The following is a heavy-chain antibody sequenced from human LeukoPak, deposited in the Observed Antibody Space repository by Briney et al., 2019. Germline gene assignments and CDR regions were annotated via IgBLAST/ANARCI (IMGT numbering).Heavy chain of an antibody. CDR2: IIPIFGTA. D-gene: IGHD3-22*01. CDR3: ARTYYYDSSGYFDY. CDR1: GFTFSSYA. J-gene: IGHJ4*02. Sequence: GGSLRLSCAASGFTFSSYAISWVRQAPGQGLEWMGGIIPIFGTANYAQKFQGRVTITADESTSTAYMELSSLRSEDTAVYYCARTYYYDSSGYFDYWGQGTLVTVSS. V-gene: IGHV1-69*01.